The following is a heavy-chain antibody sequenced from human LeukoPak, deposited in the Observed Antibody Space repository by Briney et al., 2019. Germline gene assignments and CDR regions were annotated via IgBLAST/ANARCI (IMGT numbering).Heavy chain of an antibody. CDR1: GFTFSSYW. J-gene: IGHJ4*02. CDR2: IKQDGSEK. CDR3: ARDAEGYASTWYYDY. V-gene: IGHV3-7*01. D-gene: IGHD6-13*01. Sequence: PGGSLRLSCAASGFTFSSYWMSWVRQAPGKGLEWVANIKQDGSEKYYVDSVKGRFTISRDNAKNSLYLQMNSLRAEDTAVYYCARDAEGYASTWYYDYWGQGTLVTVSS.